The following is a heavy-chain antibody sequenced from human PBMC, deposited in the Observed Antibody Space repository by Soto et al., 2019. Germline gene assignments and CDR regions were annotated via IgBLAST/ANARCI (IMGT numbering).Heavy chain of an antibody. J-gene: IGHJ4*02. CDR2: IKQDGSEK. V-gene: IGHV3-7*01. D-gene: IGHD2-2*01. Sequence: GGSLRLSGAASVFTCSSYWMSWVRQAPGKGLEWVANIKQDGSEKNYVDSVKGRFTISRDNAKNSLYLQMNSLRAEYTAVYFCARDLCSTTSCFFDFWGQGTLVTVSS. CDR3: ARDLCSTTSCFFDF. CDR1: VFTCSSYW.